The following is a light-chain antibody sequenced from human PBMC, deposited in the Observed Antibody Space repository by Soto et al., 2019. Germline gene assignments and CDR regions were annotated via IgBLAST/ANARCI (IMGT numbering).Light chain of an antibody. Sequence: DIKMTQSPSTLSGTVGDRVTITCRASQAISSWLAWYQQKPGKAPKLLIYKASTLTSGVPSRFSGSGSGTEFTLTISRLQPDDFATYYCQHYNSYSEAFGQGSKVDIK. J-gene: IGKJ1*01. CDR1: QAISSW. V-gene: IGKV1-5*03. CDR2: KAS. CDR3: QHYNSYSEA.